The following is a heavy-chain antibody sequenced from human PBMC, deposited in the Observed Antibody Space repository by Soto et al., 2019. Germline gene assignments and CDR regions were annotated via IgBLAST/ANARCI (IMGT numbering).Heavy chain of an antibody. CDR1: GGSISSHY. CDR3: ARDRPWSVYYYGMDV. J-gene: IGHJ6*02. V-gene: IGHV4-59*11. D-gene: IGHD2-15*01. CDR2: IFYSGST. Sequence: QVQLQESGPGLVKPSETLSLICTVSGGSISSHYWSWIRQPPGKGLEWIGNIFYSGSTSYNPSLKSRVPISADTSKNQRSLKLRSVTAADTAVYYCARDRPWSVYYYGMDVWGHGTTVTVSS.